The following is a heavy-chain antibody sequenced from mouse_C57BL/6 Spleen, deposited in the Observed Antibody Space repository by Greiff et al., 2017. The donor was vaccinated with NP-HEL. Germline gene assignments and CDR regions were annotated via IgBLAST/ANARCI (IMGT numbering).Heavy chain of an antibody. D-gene: IGHD4-1*01. Sequence: VKLVESGPGLVQPSQSLSITCTVSGFSLTSYGVHWVRQPPGKGLEWLGVIWSGGSTDYNAAFISRLSISKDNSKSQVFFKMNSLQADDTAIYYCAKGTGYWYFDVWGTGTTVTVSS. CDR1: GFSLTSYG. CDR2: IWSGGST. CDR3: AKGTGYWYFDV. V-gene: IGHV2-4*01. J-gene: IGHJ1*03.